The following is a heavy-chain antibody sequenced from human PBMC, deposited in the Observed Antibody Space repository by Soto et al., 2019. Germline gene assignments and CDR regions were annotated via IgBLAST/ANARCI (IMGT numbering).Heavy chain of an antibody. Sequence: QVQLVQSGAEVKKPGASVKVSCKASGYTFTSYAMHWVRQAPGQRLEWMGWINAGNGNTKYSQKFQGRVTITRDTAASTAYMELSSMRSEDTAVYDCARGYGGNSGFDPWGQGTLVTVSS. D-gene: IGHD2-21*02. CDR1: GYTFTSYA. CDR2: INAGNGNT. V-gene: IGHV1-3*01. J-gene: IGHJ5*02. CDR3: ARGYGGNSGFDP.